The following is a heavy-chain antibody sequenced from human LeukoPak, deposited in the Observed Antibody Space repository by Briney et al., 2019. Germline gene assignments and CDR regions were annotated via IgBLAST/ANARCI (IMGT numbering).Heavy chain of an antibody. D-gene: IGHD6-19*01. V-gene: IGHV4-59*01. CDR2: IYYSGST. Sequence: SETLSLTCTVSGSGGSISNYYWSWIRQPPGKGLEWIGYIYYSGSTDHNPSLKSRVTISVDTSKNQFSLKLSSVTAADTAVYYCARDLRIKQMDSSGWYEDYYYGMDVWGQGTTVTVSS. J-gene: IGHJ6*02. CDR1: GSGGSISNYY. CDR3: ARDLRIKQMDSSGWYEDYYYGMDV.